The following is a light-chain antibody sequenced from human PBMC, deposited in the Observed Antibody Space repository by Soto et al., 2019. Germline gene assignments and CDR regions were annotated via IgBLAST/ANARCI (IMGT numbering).Light chain of an antibody. CDR3: NSYTSSDTYV. Sequence: QSVLTQPPSVSGSPGQSVTISCTGTSSDVGSYNRVAWYQQPPGTAPKLMIYEVSNRPSGAPDRFSGSKSGNTASLTISGLQAEDEADYYCNSYTSSDTYVFGTGTKLTVL. V-gene: IGLV2-18*02. CDR1: SSDVGSYNR. CDR2: EVS. J-gene: IGLJ1*01.